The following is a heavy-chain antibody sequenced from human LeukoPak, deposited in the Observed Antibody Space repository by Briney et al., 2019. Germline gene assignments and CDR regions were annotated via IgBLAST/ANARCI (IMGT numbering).Heavy chain of an antibody. V-gene: IGHV3-48*01. CDR3: ARDRDSSSWYYFDY. CDR2: ISSSSSTI. Sequence: PGGSLRLSCAASGFTFSSYSMNWVRQAPGKGLEWVSYISSSSSTIYYADSVKGRFTISRDNAKNSLYLQMNSLRAEDTAVYYCARDRDSSSWYYFDYWGQGTLVTVSS. D-gene: IGHD6-13*01. CDR1: GFTFSSYS. J-gene: IGHJ4*02.